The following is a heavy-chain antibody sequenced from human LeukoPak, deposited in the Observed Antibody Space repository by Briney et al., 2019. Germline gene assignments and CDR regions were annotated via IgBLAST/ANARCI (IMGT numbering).Heavy chain of an antibody. CDR1: GYTFTSYG. CDR2: ISAYNGNT. V-gene: IGHV1-18*01. J-gene: IGHJ3*02. CDR3: ARDLEWELRGAFDI. D-gene: IGHD1-26*01. Sequence: ASVKVSCKASGYTFTSYGISWVRQAPGQGLEWMGWISAYNGNTNYAQKLQGRVTMTTDTSTSTAYMELRSLRSDDTAVYYCARDLEWELRGAFDIWGQGTMVTVSS.